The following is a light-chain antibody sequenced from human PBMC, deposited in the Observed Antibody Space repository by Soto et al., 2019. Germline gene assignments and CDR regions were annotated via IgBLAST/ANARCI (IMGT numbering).Light chain of an antibody. V-gene: IGKV1-5*03. J-gene: IGKJ4*01. CDR2: KAS. CDR1: QSINRW. CDR3: QQSYSAPLT. Sequence: DIQMTQSPSTLSASVGDRVTITCRASQSINRWLAWYQQKPGKAPKLLIYKASTLESGVPSRFSGGGSGTEFTLTISSLHPEDFATYYCQQSYSAPLTFGGGTKVDIK.